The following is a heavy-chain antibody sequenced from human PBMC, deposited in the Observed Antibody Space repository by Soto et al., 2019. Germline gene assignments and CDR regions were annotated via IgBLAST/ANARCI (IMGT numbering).Heavy chain of an antibody. Sequence: SETLSLTCTVSGGSMRDFYWTWIRQPPGKGLEWIGYIYYSGSTNYNPSLKSRVTISVDTSKNQFSLKLSSVTAADTAVYYCARWRGSSSSWYWGFDFWGQGTPVTVSS. CDR2: IYYSGST. D-gene: IGHD6-13*01. J-gene: IGHJ4*02. CDR3: ARWRGSSSSWYWGFDF. CDR1: GGSMRDFY. V-gene: IGHV4-59*01.